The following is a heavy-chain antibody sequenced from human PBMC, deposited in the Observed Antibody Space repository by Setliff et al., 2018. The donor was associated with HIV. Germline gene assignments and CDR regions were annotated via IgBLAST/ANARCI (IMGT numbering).Heavy chain of an antibody. CDR3: ARDSGMAVVGTWRRLDP. D-gene: IGHD6-19*01. CDR2: INVGNGNT. J-gene: IGHJ5*02. CDR1: AYTFPNSG. V-gene: IGHV1-18*04. Sequence: ASVQVSCKASAYTFPNSGIRWVRQAPRRGLVWMAWINVGNGNTKTARTFQGRVALTTDTSTSTAHMELRNLRSDDTAVYYWARDSGMAVVGTWRRLDPWGQGTLVTVSS.